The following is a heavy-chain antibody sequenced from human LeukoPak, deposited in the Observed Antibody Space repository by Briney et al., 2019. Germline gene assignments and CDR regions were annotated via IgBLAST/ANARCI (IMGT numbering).Heavy chain of an antibody. CDR2: IYHTGTT. CDR1: GGSISDTSYY. V-gene: IGHV4-39*01. J-gene: IGHJ5*02. Sequence: SETLSLTCNVSGGSISDTSYYWGWIPQPPGKGLEWIGSIYHTGTTYYSPSLKSRVTISVHTSKNQFSLKLSSVTAADTAVYYCARQECNGGSCYSRAIWFDPWGQGTLVTVSS. D-gene: IGHD2-15*01. CDR3: ARQECNGGSCYSRAIWFDP.